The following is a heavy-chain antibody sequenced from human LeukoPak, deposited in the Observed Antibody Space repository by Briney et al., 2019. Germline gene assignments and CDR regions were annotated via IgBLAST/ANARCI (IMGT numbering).Heavy chain of an antibody. CDR2: ISYDGSNK. CDR3: AREEYYYDSSGFARIGAFDI. V-gene: IGHV3-30*01. Sequence: GGSLRLSCAASGFTFSSYAMHWVRQAPGKGLEWVAVISYDGSNKYYADSVKGRFTISRDNSKNTLYLQMNSLRAEDTAVYYCAREEYYYDSSGFARIGAFDIWGQGTMVTVSS. J-gene: IGHJ3*02. CDR1: GFTFSSYA. D-gene: IGHD3-22*01.